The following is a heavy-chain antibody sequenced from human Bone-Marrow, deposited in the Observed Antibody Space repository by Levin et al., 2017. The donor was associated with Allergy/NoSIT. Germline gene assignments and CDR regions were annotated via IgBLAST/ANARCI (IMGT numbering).Heavy chain of an antibody. CDR2: ISRSGDNT. D-gene: IGHD6-13*01. Sequence: PSETLSLTCAASGFTFSSYAMTWVRQAPGKGLEWVSSISRSGDNTNYVDSVKGRFTLSRDNSEHRVYLQMNSLRAEDTAVYYCAKDRLRYSSTWSERHKYYYYGMDVWGQGTTVTVSS. J-gene: IGHJ6*02. V-gene: IGHV3-23*02. CDR1: GFTFSSYA. CDR3: AKDRLRYSSTWSERHKYYYYGMDV.